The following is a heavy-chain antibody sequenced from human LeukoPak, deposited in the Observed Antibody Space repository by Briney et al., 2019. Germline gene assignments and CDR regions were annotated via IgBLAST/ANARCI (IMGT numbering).Heavy chain of an antibody. Sequence: SXTXXLTCAXXGGSFSGYYXSWIRQPPGKGLXWMGEINHSGSTNYNPSLKRRVTISVDTSKNKFSLKLSSVTAADTAVYYCARVGQYSSGWYDFDYWGQGTLVTVSS. D-gene: IGHD6-19*01. CDR2: INHSGST. CDR1: GGSFSGYY. J-gene: IGHJ4*02. CDR3: ARVGQYSSGWYDFDY. V-gene: IGHV4-34*01.